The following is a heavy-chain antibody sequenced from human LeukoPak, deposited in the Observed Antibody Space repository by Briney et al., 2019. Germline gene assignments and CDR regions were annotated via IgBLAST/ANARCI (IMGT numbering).Heavy chain of an antibody. V-gene: IGHV4-34*01. CDR2: INHSGST. CDR3: ARVGEGYYDSSGYEYYFDY. D-gene: IGHD3-22*01. CDR1: GGSLSGYY. Sequence: SETLSLTCAVYGGSLSGYYWSWIRQPPGKGLEWIGEINHSGSTNYNPSLKSRVTISVDTSKNQFSLKLSSVTAADTAVYYCARVGEGYYDSSGYEYYFDYWGQGTLVTVSS. J-gene: IGHJ4*02.